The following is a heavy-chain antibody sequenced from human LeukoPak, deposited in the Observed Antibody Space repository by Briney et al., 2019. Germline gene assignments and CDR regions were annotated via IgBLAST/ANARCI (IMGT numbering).Heavy chain of an antibody. Sequence: ASVKVSCKASGYTFTSYGISWVRQAPRQGLEWMGWISAYNGNTNYAQKLQGRVTMTTDTSTSTAYMELRSLRSDDTAVYYCARDAYDILTGDIFDYWGQGTLVTVSS. D-gene: IGHD3-9*01. CDR3: ARDAYDILTGDIFDY. CDR1: GYTFTSYG. V-gene: IGHV1-18*01. CDR2: ISAYNGNT. J-gene: IGHJ4*02.